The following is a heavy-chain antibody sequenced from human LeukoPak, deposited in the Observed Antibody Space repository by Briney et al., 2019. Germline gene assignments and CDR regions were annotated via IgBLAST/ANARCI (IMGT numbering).Heavy chain of an antibody. V-gene: IGHV1-8*03. J-gene: IGHJ5*02. Sequence: ASVKVSCKASGYTFTSYDINWVRQATGQGLEWMGWMNPNSGNTDYAQKFQGRVTITRNTSISTAYMELSSLRSEDTAVYYCARRKLVGYNWFDPWGQGTLVTVSS. CDR3: ARRKLVGYNWFDP. CDR1: GYTFTSYD. CDR2: MNPNSGNT. D-gene: IGHD6-25*01.